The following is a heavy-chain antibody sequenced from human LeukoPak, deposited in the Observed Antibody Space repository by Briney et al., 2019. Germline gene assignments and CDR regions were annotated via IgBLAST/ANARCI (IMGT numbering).Heavy chain of an antibody. Sequence: PGRSLRLSCAASGFTFITYGMHWVRQAPGKGLEWVAVISYDGSNKYYADSVKGRFTISRDNSKNTLYLQMNSLRAEDTAVYYCAKDPGEGYCTNGVCYVVWGQGTLVTVSS. CDR2: ISYDGSNK. CDR3: AKDPGEGYCTNGVCYVV. D-gene: IGHD2-8*01. CDR1: GFTFITYG. J-gene: IGHJ4*02. V-gene: IGHV3-30*18.